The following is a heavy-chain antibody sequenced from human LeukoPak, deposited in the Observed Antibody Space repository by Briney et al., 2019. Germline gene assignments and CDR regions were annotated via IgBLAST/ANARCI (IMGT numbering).Heavy chain of an antibody. V-gene: IGHV4-59*01. D-gene: IGHD6-13*01. Sequence: PSETLSLTCTVSGGSISSYYWSWIRQPPGKGLEWIGYIYYSGSTNYNPSLKSRVTISVDTSKNQFSLKLSSVTAADTAVYYCAKDQTPGIAAADYWGQGILVTVSS. CDR2: IYYSGST. J-gene: IGHJ4*02. CDR3: AKDQTPGIAAADY. CDR1: GGSISSYY.